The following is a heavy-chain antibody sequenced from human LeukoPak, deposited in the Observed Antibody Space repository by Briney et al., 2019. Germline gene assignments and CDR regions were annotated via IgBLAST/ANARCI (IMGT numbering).Heavy chain of an antibody. J-gene: IGHJ5*02. D-gene: IGHD3-10*01. CDR2: IYSGGST. V-gene: IGHV3-53*01. Sequence: GGSLRLSCAASGFTVSSNDMSWVRQAPGKGLECISVIYSGGSTDYADSVKGRLTISRDNSKNTLYLQMNSLRAEDTAVYYCAAYGSQRGGVDPWGQGTLVTVSS. CDR3: AAYGSQRGGVDP. CDR1: GFTVSSND.